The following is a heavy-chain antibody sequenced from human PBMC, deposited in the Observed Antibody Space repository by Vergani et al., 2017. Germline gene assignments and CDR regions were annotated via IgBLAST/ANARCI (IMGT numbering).Heavy chain of an antibody. Sequence: QVQLQESGPGLVKPSETLSLTCTVSGGSVSSGSYYWSWIRQPPGKGLEWIGYIYYSGSTNYNPSLKCRVTISLDTSKNQFSLKLSSVTAADAAVYYCARGIVGATGNWFDPWGQGTLVTVSS. D-gene: IGHD1-26*01. CDR1: GGSVSSGSYY. CDR3: ARGIVGATGNWFDP. CDR2: IYYSGST. J-gene: IGHJ5*02. V-gene: IGHV4-61*01.